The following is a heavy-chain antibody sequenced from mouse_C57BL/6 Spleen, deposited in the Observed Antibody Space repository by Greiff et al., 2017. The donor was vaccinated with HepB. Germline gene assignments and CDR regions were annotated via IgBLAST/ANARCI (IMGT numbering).Heavy chain of an antibody. Sequence: VQLQQSGPELVKPGASVKISCKASGYAFSSSWMNWVKQRPGKGLEWIGRIYPGDGDTNYNGKFKGKATLTADKSSSTAYMQLSSLTSEDSAVYFCASHYYGSSYPYWYFDVWGTGTTVTVSS. J-gene: IGHJ1*03. CDR3: ASHYYGSSYPYWYFDV. CDR2: IYPGDGDT. V-gene: IGHV1-82*01. D-gene: IGHD1-1*01. CDR1: GYAFSSSW.